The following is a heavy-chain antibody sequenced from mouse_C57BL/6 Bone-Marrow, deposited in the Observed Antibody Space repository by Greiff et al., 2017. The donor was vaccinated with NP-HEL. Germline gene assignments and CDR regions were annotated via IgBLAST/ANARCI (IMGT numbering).Heavy chain of an antibody. CDR2: IYPRRGNT. Sequence: QVQLQQSGAELARPGASVKLSCKASGYTFTSYGISWVKQRTGQGLEWIGEIYPRRGNTYYNEKFKGKATLTADKSSSTAYMELRSLTSEDSAVYFCARLPWYFDVWGTGTTVTVSS. J-gene: IGHJ1*03. CDR3: ARLPWYFDV. V-gene: IGHV1-81*01. CDR1: GYTFTSYG.